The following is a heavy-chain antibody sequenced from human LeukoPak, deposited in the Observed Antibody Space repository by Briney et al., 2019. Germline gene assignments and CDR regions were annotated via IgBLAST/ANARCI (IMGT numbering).Heavy chain of an antibody. D-gene: IGHD6-25*01. CDR3: ARKNIPSPRIRYSSDWNGRAFDY. CDR2: IYHSGTT. J-gene: IGHJ4*02. CDR1: GYSISSGYY. Sequence: ASETLSLACTVSGYSISSGYYWGWIRQPPGKGLEWIGSIYHSGTTNYNPSLKSRVTISVDKSKNQFSLKLSSVTAADTAVYSCARKNIPSPRIRYSSDWNGRAFDYWGQGTLVTVSS. V-gene: IGHV4-38-2*02.